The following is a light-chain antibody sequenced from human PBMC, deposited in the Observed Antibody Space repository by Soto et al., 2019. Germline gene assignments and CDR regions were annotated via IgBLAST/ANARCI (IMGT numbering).Light chain of an antibody. J-gene: IGLJ3*02. V-gene: IGLV2-14*01. CDR2: EVS. Sequence: QSALTQPASVSGSPGQSITISCTGTSNDVGGFNFVSWYQQHPGKAPKVIIYEVSNRPSGVSNRFSGSKSGNTASLTISALQAEDEADYYCNSYTSTSARVFGGGTKVTVL. CDR1: SNDVGGFNF. CDR3: NSYTSTSARV.